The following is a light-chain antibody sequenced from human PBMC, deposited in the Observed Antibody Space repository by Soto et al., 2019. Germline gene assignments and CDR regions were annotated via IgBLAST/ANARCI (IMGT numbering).Light chain of an antibody. V-gene: IGKV3-15*01. CDR1: QNIHNH. CDR2: DAI. Sequence: EKLMSQSPATLSVSPGERVTLSCRASQNIHNHMSWFLQKHGQTPRLLIYDAIIRAADVPARFSGSWSGTEFTLTINSRQSEDLAVYYCQQYDAWPLTFGRGTKVEIK. J-gene: IGKJ4*01. CDR3: QQYDAWPLT.